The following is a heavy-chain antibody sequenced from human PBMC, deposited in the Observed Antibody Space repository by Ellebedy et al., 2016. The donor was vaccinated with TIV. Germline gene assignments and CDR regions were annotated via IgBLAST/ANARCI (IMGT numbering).Heavy chain of an antibody. D-gene: IGHD3-16*01. CDR1: GFTFSTFW. CDR2: IDTDGSTT. Sequence: GESLKISCAASGFTFSTFWMHWVRQAPGKGLMWVSRIDTDGSTTNYADSVKGRFTISRDNAKRSLFLQMNSLRVDDTAVYYCVTWGQSYGRWGQGSLVTISS. J-gene: IGHJ4*02. V-gene: IGHV3-74*01. CDR3: VTWGQSYGR.